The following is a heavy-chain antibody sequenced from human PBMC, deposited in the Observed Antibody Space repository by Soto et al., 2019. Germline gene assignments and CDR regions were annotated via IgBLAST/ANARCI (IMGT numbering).Heavy chain of an antibody. J-gene: IGHJ5*02. CDR3: AKDLWPPRTPRDIVVVPAANWFDP. CDR1: GFTFSSYA. D-gene: IGHD2-2*01. V-gene: IGHV3-23*01. CDR2: ISGSGGST. Sequence: HPGGSLRLSCAASGFTFSSYAMSWVRQAPGKGLEWVSAISGSGGSTYYADSVKGRFTISRDNSKNTLYLQMNSLRAEDTAVYYCAKDLWPPRTPRDIVVVPAANWFDPWGQGTLVTVSS.